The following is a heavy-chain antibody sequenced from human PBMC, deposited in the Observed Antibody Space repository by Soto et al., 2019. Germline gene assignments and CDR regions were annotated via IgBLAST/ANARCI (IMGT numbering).Heavy chain of an antibody. CDR1: GFTVSSNY. D-gene: IGHD6-13*01. Sequence: EVQLVESGGGLVQPGGSLRLSCAASGFTVSSNYMNWVRQAPGKGLEWVSIIYGAASTYYADSVKGRFTISRDNSKNPLYLQMNSLRAEDTAVYYCARDGTSRSSYYFDYWGQGTLVNVSS. CDR2: IYGAAST. V-gene: IGHV3-66*01. J-gene: IGHJ4*02. CDR3: ARDGTSRSSYYFDY.